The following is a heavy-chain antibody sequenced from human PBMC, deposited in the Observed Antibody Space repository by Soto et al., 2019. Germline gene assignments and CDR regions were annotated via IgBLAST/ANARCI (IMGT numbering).Heavy chain of an antibody. J-gene: IGHJ4*02. D-gene: IGHD3-22*01. CDR1: GYTFTSYY. Sequence: ASVKVSCKASGYTFTSYYMHWVRQAPGQGLEWIGIINPSGGSTSYAQKFQGRVTMTRDTSTSTVYMELSSLRSEDTAVYYCARVKSYYDSSGYSDQATDFAYWGQGTLVTVSS. CDR2: INPSGGST. V-gene: IGHV1-46*01. CDR3: ARVKSYYDSSGYSDQATDFAY.